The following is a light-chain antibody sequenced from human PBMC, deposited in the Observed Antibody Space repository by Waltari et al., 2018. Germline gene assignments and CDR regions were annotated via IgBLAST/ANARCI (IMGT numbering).Light chain of an antibody. CDR3: QQSYNTPRT. V-gene: IGKV1-39*01. CDR1: QYISTY. Sequence: DFQMTQSPSSLSASVGDRVTITCRASQYISTYLNWYQQRPGKAPNLLIYAASTLRSGVPSRFSGSGSGTDFTLTISSLQPEDFVTYFCQQSYNTPRTFGQGTKV. J-gene: IGKJ1*01. CDR2: AAS.